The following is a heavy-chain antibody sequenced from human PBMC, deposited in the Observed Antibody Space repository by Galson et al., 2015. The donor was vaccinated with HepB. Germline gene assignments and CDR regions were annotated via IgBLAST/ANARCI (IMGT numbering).Heavy chain of an antibody. J-gene: IGHJ4*02. V-gene: IGHV3-33*08. CDR2: IWYDGSNK. CDR3: ARDTGDGYHSLGY. Sequence: SLRLSCAASGFTFSSYGMHWVRQAPGKGLEWVSVIWYDGSNKYYADSVKGRFTISRDNSKNALYLQMNSLRAEEAAVYYCARDTGDGYHSLGYWGRGTLVTVS. D-gene: IGHD5-24*01. CDR1: GFTFSSYG.